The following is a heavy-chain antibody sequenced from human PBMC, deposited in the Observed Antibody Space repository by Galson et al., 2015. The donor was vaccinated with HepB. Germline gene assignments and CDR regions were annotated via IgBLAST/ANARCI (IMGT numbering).Heavy chain of an antibody. J-gene: IGHJ4*02. CDR2: IWVDGSNE. Sequence: SLRLSCAASGFTFSTYGMYWVRQAPGKGLEWVSIIWVDGSNEDYADSVKGRFTISRDNSKNTLYLEINSVRAEDTAVYYCARRGTSSGYYCADYWGQGTLVTVSS. D-gene: IGHD3-22*01. CDR3: ARRGTSSGYYCADY. V-gene: IGHV3-33*01. CDR1: GFTFSTYG.